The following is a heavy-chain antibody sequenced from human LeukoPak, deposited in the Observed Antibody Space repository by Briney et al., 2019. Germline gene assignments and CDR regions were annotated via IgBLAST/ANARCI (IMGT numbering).Heavy chain of an antibody. Sequence: SETLSLTCTVSGGSISSYYWSWIRQPPGKGLGWIGYIYNSGSTNYNPSLKSRVTISVDSSKNLFSLKLSSVTAADTAVYFCARGTYSSSWLHFDYWGQGTLVTVSS. V-gene: IGHV4-59*01. J-gene: IGHJ4*02. CDR3: ARGTYSSSWLHFDY. CDR2: IYNSGST. CDR1: GGSISSYY. D-gene: IGHD6-13*01.